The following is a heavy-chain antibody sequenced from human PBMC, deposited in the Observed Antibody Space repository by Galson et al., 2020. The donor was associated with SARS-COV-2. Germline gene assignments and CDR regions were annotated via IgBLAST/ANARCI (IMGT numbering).Heavy chain of an antibody. CDR2: TYYPRTP. V-gene: IGHV4-30-4*01. Sequence: SETLSLTCTVSGGSISSGNYYWSWIRQPPGKGLEYIGYTYYPRTPYNNPPLKRRVTISLDTSKYQFPLKLTSVTAADTAGYYCASDRSGYAAFDIWGLGTMVTVSS. CDR1: GGSISSGNYY. D-gene: IGHD2-2*01. CDR3: ASDRSGYAAFDI. J-gene: IGHJ3*02.